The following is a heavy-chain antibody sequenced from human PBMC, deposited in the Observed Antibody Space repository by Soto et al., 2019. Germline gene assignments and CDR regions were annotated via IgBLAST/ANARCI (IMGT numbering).Heavy chain of an antibody. CDR1: GFTFSSYG. J-gene: IGHJ6*02. CDR3: ARVGPLADYYYYGLDV. Sequence: GGSLRLSCAASGFTFSSYGMHWVRQAPGKGLEWVAVIWYDGSNKYYADSVKGRFTISRDNSKNTLYLQMNSLRAEDTAVYYCARVGPLADYYYYGLDVWGHGTTVTV. CDR2: IWYDGSNK. D-gene: IGHD3-16*01. V-gene: IGHV3-33*01.